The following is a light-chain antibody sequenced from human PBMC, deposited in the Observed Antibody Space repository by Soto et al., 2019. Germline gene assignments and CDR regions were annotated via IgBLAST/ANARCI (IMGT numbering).Light chain of an antibody. CDR2: AVS. CDR3: QQSYNSPTWT. CDR1: QNIGNY. J-gene: IGKJ1*01. V-gene: IGKV1-39*01. Sequence: DIQMTQSPSSLSASVGDRVTITCRASQNIGNYLHWYQQKPGKAPKILIYAVSSLQTGVPSRFIGSGSETDFTITISSLQPEDFATFYCQQSYNSPTWTFGQGTKVEIK.